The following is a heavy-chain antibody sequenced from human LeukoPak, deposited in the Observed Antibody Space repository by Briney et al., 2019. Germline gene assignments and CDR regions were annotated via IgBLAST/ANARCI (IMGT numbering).Heavy chain of an antibody. V-gene: IGHV4-34*01. CDR3: ARGPGIAVAGSFDY. Sequence: PSGTLSLTCAVYGGSFSGYYWSWIRQPPGEGLEWIGEINHSGSTNYNPSLKSRVTISADTSKNQFSLKLSSVTAADTAVYYCARGPGIAVAGSFDYWGQGTLVTVSS. CDR2: INHSGST. J-gene: IGHJ4*02. D-gene: IGHD6-19*01. CDR1: GGSFSGYY.